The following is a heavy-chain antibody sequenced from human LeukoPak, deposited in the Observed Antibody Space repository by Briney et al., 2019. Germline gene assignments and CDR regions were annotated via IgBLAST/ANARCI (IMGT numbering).Heavy chain of an antibody. D-gene: IGHD6-19*01. V-gene: IGHV1-2*02. J-gene: IGHJ4*02. CDR2: INPNSGGT. Sequence: GASVKVSCKASGYTFTGYYMHWVRQAPGQGLEWMGWINPNSGGTNYAQKFQDRVTMTRDTSISTAYMELSRLRSDDTAVYYCARAMYCSGWLRFDYWGQGTLVTVSS. CDR1: GYTFTGYY. CDR3: ARAMYCSGWLRFDY.